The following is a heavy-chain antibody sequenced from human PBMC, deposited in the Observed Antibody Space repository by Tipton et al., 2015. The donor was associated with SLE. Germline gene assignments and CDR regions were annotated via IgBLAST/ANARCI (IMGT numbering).Heavy chain of an antibody. CDR2: INYDGSNK. V-gene: IGHV3-33*01. CDR1: GFTFRTQV. D-gene: IGHD2/OR15-2a*01. Sequence: RSLRLSCATSGFTFRTQVMHWVRQAPGKGLEWVALINYDGSNKFYADSVMGRFTISRDNSRNTLYLEVNSLRADDTAAYYCARDTPHFSWGQGTLVTVSS. CDR3: ARDTPHFS. J-gene: IGHJ5*02.